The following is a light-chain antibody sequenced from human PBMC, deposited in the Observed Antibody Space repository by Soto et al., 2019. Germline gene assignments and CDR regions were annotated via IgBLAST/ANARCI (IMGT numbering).Light chain of an antibody. CDR1: QSVSSSY. CDR2: GAS. Sequence: IVLTQSPGPLSLSPGERAALSCRARQSVSSSYLAWSQQTPGQAPRLLIHGASNRAAGIPARVIGRESGTDVTLTVTKLEPEDDAEDDCQQYGNPGTVGQGTKVESK. J-gene: IGKJ1*01. V-gene: IGKV3-20*01. CDR3: QQYGNPGT.